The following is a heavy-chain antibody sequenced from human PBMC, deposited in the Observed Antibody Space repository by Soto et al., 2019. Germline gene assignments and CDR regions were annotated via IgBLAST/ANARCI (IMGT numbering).Heavy chain of an antibody. CDR2: IHFDGSTT. D-gene: IGHD6-19*01. J-gene: IGHJ4*02. Sequence: EVQLVESGGGLVQPRGSLRLSCAASGFTFSSYWMHWVRQVPGKGLVWVSRIHFDGSTTHYADSVKGRFTISRDNAKNTLSLQMNSLRAEDTAVYYCARDAYISGYYQFDYWGQGTLVTVSS. V-gene: IGHV3-74*01. CDR1: GFTFSSYW. CDR3: ARDAYISGYYQFDY.